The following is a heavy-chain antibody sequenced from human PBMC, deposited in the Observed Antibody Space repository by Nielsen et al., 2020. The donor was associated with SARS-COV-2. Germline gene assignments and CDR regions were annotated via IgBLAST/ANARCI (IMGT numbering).Heavy chain of an antibody. V-gene: IGHV1-18*01. CDR3: ARGGGITIFGVVIQGYYGMDV. Sequence: ASVKVSCKASGYTFTSYGISWVRQAPGQGLEWMGWISAYNGNTNYAQKLQGRVTMTRNTSISTAYMELSSLRSEDTAVYYCARGGGITIFGVVIQGYYGMDVWGQGTTVTVSS. CDR2: ISAYNGNT. J-gene: IGHJ6*02. D-gene: IGHD3-3*01. CDR1: GYTFTSYG.